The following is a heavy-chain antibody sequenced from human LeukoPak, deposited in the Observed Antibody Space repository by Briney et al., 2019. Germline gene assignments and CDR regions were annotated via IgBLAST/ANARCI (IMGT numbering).Heavy chain of an antibody. CDR1: GFTFSNYE. V-gene: IGHV3-48*03. J-gene: IGHJ4*02. CDR2: ISGNGNTI. D-gene: IGHD3-10*01. Sequence: GGSLRLSCAASGFTFSNYEMNWVRQAPGKGLEWLSYISGNGNTIYYADSVKGRFTISRDNAKNSLYLQMNSLRAGDTAVYYCARGSLVHYYGSGSYRIRAGFDSWGQGTLVTVSS. CDR3: ARGSLVHYYGSGSYRIRAGFDS.